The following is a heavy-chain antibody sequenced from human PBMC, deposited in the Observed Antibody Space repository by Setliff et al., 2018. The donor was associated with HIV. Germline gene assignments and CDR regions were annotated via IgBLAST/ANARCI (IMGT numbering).Heavy chain of an antibody. CDR2: VSSSGTT. Sequence: SETLSLTCAVSGGSIPTKYWSWIRQPPGKGLEWLGYVSSSGTTNYTPSLESRLTISVDTSKNQVSLRLSSLTAADTAVYFCARVVSRREDRGTWMKLWLAPYYMDVWGKGTTVTVSS. CDR3: ARVVSRREDRGTWMKLWLAPYYMDV. V-gene: IGHV4-59*01. J-gene: IGHJ6*03. CDR1: GGSIPTKY. D-gene: IGHD3-10*01.